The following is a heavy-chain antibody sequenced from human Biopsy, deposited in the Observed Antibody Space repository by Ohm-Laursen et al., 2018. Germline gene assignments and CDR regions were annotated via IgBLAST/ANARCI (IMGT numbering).Heavy chain of an antibody. J-gene: IGHJ4*02. CDR2: IIPILRTT. CDR1: TGTFNSYG. CDR3: AREAIGYQLPCDD. V-gene: IGHV1-69*11. Sequence: ASVKVSCKAPTGTFNSYGIIWVRQAPGQGLEWMGRIIPILRTTAYAQTFLGRVTIAADSPTSTVDMELTSLTSDDTAVYFCAREAIGYQLPCDDWGQGTLVTVSS. D-gene: IGHD2-2*01.